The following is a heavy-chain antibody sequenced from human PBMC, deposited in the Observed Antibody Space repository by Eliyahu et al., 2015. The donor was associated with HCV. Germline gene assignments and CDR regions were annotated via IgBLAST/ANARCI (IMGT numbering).Heavy chain of an antibody. CDR3: ARSGSSGWKPLFDY. J-gene: IGHJ4*02. V-gene: IGHV4-61*02. D-gene: IGHD6-19*01. Sequence: QVQLQESXPGLVKPSXTLSLTCXXSGGXIXSGSYYWSWIRQPAGKGLEWIGRIYTSGSTNYNPSLKSRVTISVDTSKNQFSLKLSSVTAADTAVYYCARSGSSGWKPLFDYWGQGTLVTVSS. CDR2: IYTSGST. CDR1: GGXIXSGSYY.